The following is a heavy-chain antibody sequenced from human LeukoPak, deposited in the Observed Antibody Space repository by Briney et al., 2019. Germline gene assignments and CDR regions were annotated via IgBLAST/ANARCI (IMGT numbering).Heavy chain of an antibody. CDR1: GFTFDDYA. D-gene: IGHD6-13*01. V-gene: IGHV3-9*01. J-gene: IGHJ3*02. Sequence: PGRSLRLSCAASGFTFDDYAMHWVRQAPGKGPEWVSGISWNSGSIGYADSVKGRFTISRDNAKNFLYLQMNSLRAEDTALYYCAKGRGIADDAFDIWGQGTMVTVSS. CDR2: ISWNSGSI. CDR3: AKGRGIADDAFDI.